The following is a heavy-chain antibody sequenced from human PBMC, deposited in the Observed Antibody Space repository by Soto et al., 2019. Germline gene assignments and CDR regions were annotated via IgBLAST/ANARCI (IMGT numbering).Heavy chain of an antibody. D-gene: IGHD2-2*02. J-gene: IGHJ3*02. Sequence: GESLKISCKVSGYSFTSYWIGWVRQMPGKVLEWMGIIYPGDSDTRYSPSFQGKVTISADKSISTAYLQWSSLKASDTAMYYCARLSRGYCSSTSRYTGHSFDILGQATMVTVS. CDR2: IYPGDSDT. CDR1: GYSFTSYW. CDR3: ARLSRGYCSSTSRYTGHSFDI. V-gene: IGHV5-51*01.